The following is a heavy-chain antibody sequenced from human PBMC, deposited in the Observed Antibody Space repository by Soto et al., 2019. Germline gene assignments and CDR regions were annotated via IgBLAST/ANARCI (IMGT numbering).Heavy chain of an antibody. CDR2: ISSNSAYI. J-gene: IGHJ5*02. CDR1: GFTFRSFT. D-gene: IGHD6-13*01. CDR3: TRDASRDSSARGWFDP. V-gene: IGHV3-21*01. Sequence: GGSLRLSCAASGFTFRSFTMNWVRQAPGKGLECVSTISSNSAYIYYTDALRGRFTISRDNAKNSLHLQMNSQRAEDTAVYYCTRDASRDSSARGWFDPWGPGTLVTVSS.